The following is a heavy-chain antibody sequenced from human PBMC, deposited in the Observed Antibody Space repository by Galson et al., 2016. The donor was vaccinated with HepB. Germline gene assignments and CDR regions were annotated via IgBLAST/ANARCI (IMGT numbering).Heavy chain of an antibody. J-gene: IGHJ6*02. CDR1: GDSVSSKTVA. V-gene: IGHV6-1*01. Sequence: CAISGDSVSSKTVAWNWIRQSPSRGLEWLGGTYSRSRWHTDYAPSMKSRITISSDTSKNQFSLQLNSVTPEDTAVYYCVRAATTLRSGWKTLAPRFYYSGMDVWGQGTTVTISS. CDR3: VRAATTLRSGWKTLAPRFYYSGMDV. D-gene: IGHD6-19*01. CDR2: TYSRSRWHT.